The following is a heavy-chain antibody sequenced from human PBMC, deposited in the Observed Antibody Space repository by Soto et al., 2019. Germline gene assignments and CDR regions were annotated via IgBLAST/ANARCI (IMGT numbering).Heavy chain of an antibody. J-gene: IGHJ4*02. CDR1: GDSLSSNTYE. D-gene: IGHD6-13*01. Sequence: SETLSLICTVFGDSLSSNTYEWAWIRQPAGKGPEGIRSIYSSGSTYDNPSLPSRVPRFPDRSPKPLSLSPPTVTAADTAVYYCARHRRNGYSSSWYEIDPFDNRGQGTLVTVSS. CDR2: IYSSGST. CDR3: ARHRRNGYSSSWYEIDPFDN. V-gene: IGHV4-39*01.